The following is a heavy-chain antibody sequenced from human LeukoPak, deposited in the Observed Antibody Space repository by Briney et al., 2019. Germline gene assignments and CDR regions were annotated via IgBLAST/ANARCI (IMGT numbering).Heavy chain of an antibody. V-gene: IGHV3-30*14. Sequence: GGSLRLSCAASGFTFSSYAMHWVRQAPGKGLEWVAVISYDGSNKYYADSVKGRFTISRDNSKNTLYLQMNSLRAEDTAVYYCASPYYDFWSGYYTSRMDVWGQGTTVTVSS. J-gene: IGHJ6*02. D-gene: IGHD3-3*01. CDR3: ASPYYDFWSGYYTSRMDV. CDR2: ISYDGSNK. CDR1: GFTFSSYA.